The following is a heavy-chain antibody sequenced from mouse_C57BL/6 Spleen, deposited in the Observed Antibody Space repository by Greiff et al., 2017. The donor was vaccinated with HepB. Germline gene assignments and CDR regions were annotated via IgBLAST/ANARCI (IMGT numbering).Heavy chain of an antibody. Sequence: VQLQQSGPELVKPGASVKISCKASGYSFTGYYMNWVKQSPEKSLEWIGEINPSTGGTTYNQKFKAKATLTVDKSSSTAYMQLKSLTSEDSAVYYCARGEASYYFDYWGQGTTLTVSS. CDR2: INPSTGGT. V-gene: IGHV1-42*01. CDR1: GYSFTGYY. CDR3: ARGEASYYFDY. J-gene: IGHJ2*01.